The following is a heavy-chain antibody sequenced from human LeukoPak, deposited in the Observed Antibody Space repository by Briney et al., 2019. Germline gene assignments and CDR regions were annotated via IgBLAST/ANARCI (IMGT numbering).Heavy chain of an antibody. Sequence: PGGSLRLSCGASGFTFSRYGMHWVLQAPGKGLEWVTYIRKDGSDKYYADSVKGRFTISRYSSKNMVYLQMTSLRAEDTALYYCAKDSYSAFEYWGEGAPGSVSS. V-gene: IGHV3-30*02. CDR1: GFTFSRYG. J-gene: IGHJ4*02. D-gene: IGHD2-15*01. CDR3: AKDSYSAFEY. CDR2: IRKDGSDK.